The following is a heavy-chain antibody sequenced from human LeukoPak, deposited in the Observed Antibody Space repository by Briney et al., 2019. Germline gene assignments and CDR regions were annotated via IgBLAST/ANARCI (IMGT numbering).Heavy chain of an antibody. J-gene: IGHJ4*02. Sequence: GGSLRLSCAASGFTFSSYAMHWVRQAPGKGLEWVAVISYDGSNKYYADSVKGRFTISRDNSKNTLYLQMNSLRAEDTAVYYCARDWPLDYWGQGTLVTVSP. V-gene: IGHV3-30-3*01. CDR3: ARDWPLDY. CDR1: GFTFSSYA. CDR2: ISYDGSNK.